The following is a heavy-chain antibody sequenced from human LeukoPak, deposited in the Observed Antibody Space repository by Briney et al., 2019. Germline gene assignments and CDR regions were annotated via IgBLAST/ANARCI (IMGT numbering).Heavy chain of an antibody. V-gene: IGHV4-59*01. J-gene: IGHJ5*02. D-gene: IGHD6-19*01. Sequence: PSETLSLTCTVSGGSIRRYYWSWIRQPPGKGLEWIGDIYYSGSTNYNPSLKSRVTIAVDTSKNQFSLKLSSVTAADTAVYYCARVGYSSGWYVDPWGQGTLVTVSS. CDR3: ARVGYSSGWYVDP. CDR2: IYYSGST. CDR1: GGSIRRYY.